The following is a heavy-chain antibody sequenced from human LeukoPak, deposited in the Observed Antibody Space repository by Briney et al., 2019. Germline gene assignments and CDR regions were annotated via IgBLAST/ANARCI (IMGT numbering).Heavy chain of an antibody. CDR2: VNLRGST. CDR1: GASISNTNW. Sequence: PSPTLSLTYVVSGASISNTNWWTCFRQPPGKGLHWIGEVNLRGSTKYNPCLKSRVAISVDKSENHISMKLTSVTAADTAVYYCARDRRSGSGSSFSLGMDVWGQGTTVTVSS. D-gene: IGHD3-10*01. J-gene: IGHJ6*02. V-gene: IGHV4-4*02. CDR3: ARDRRSGSGSSFSLGMDV.